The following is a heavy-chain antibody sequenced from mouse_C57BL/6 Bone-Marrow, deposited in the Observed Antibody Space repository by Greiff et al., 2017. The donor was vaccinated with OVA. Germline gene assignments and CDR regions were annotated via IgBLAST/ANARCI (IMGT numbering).Heavy chain of an antibody. D-gene: IGHD2-4*01. CDR3: AGDGDYDGGVDY. CDR1: GYTFTSYW. J-gene: IGHJ2*01. V-gene: IGHV1-59*01. CDR2: IDPSDSYT. Sequence: VQLQQPGAELVRPGTSVKLSCKASGYTFTSYWMHWVKQRPGQGLEWIGVIDPSDSYTNYNQKFKGKATLTVDTSSSTAYMQLSSLTSEDSAVYYCAGDGDYDGGVDYWGQGTTLTVSS.